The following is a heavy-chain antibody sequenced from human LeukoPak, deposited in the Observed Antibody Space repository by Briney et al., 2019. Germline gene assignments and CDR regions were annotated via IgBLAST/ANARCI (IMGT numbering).Heavy chain of an antibody. V-gene: IGHV3-30*18. CDR1: EFTFSSYG. CDR2: ISYDGSNK. J-gene: IGHJ6*02. D-gene: IGHD1-26*01. Sequence: GRSLRLSCAASEFTFSSYGMHWVRQAPGKGLEWVAVISYDGSNKYYADSVKGRFTTSRDNSKNTLYLQMSSLRAEDTAVYYCAKDQGWELLLYHYYGMDVWGQGTTVTVSS. CDR3: AKDQGWELLLYHYYGMDV.